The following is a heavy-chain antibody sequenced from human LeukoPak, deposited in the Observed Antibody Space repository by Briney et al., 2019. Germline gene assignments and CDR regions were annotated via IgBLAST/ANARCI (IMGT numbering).Heavy chain of an antibody. CDR3: AKGRVDYYDSSDAFDI. CDR2: ISYDGSNK. V-gene: IGHV3-30*18. CDR1: GFTISSYG. J-gene: IGHJ3*02. D-gene: IGHD3-22*01. Sequence: PGGSLRLSCAASGFTISSYGMYWVRQAPGKGLEWVAVISYDGSNKYYADSEKGRFTISRDNSRNTLYLQMNSLRAEDTAVYYCAKGRVDYYDSSDAFDIWGQGTMVTVSS.